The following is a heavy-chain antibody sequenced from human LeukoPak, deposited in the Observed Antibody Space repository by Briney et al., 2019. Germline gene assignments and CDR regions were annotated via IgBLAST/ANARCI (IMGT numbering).Heavy chain of an antibody. CDR1: GFTFRTHW. CDR3: ARGLEWPGKPTLVSDY. V-gene: IGHV3-7*03. Sequence: AGSLRLSCAASGFTFRTHWMSWFRQAPGKGLEWVANIKQDGSEKYFVDSVKGRFTISRDNAKNSLGLQMNSLRVEDTAVYYCARGLEWPGKPTLVSDYWGQGTLVTVSS. J-gene: IGHJ4*02. D-gene: IGHD3-3*01. CDR2: IKQDGSEK.